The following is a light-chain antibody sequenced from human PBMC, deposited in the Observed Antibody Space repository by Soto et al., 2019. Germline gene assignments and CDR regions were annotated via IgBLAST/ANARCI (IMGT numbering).Light chain of an antibody. J-gene: IGKJ2*01. Sequence: EIVMTQSPATLSVSPGERATLSCRASQSVRSNLAWYQQKPGQAPRLLIYGASTRATGIPATFSGSGSGTQFTLTISSLQSEDFAVYYCQQYGSSPYTFGLGTKLEIK. CDR1: QSVRSN. CDR3: QQYGSSPYT. CDR2: GAS. V-gene: IGKV3D-15*01.